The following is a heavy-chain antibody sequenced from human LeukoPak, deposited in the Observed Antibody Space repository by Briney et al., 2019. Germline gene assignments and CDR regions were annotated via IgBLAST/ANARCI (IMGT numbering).Heavy chain of an antibody. CDR2: ISSSGSTI. CDR3: ARDFIAVAGTDAFDI. CDR1: GFTFSSYE. Sequence: PGGSLRLSCAASGFTFSSYEMNWVRQAPGKGLEWVSYISSSGSTIYYADSVKGRFTISRDNAKNSLYLQMNSLRAEDTAVYYCARDFIAVAGTDAFDIWGQGTMVTVSS. D-gene: IGHD6-19*01. J-gene: IGHJ3*02. V-gene: IGHV3-48*03.